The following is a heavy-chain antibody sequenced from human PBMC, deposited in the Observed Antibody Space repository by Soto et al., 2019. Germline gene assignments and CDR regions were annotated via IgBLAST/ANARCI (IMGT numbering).Heavy chain of an antibody. CDR2: IYYSGST. J-gene: IGHJ4*02. CDR1: GGSISSSSYY. Sequence: SETLSLTCTVSGGSISSSSYYWGWIRQPPGKGLEWIGSIYYSGSTYYNPSLKSRVTISVDTSKSQFSLKLSSVTAADTAVYYCARRARTAILTGFEYWGQGTLVTVSS. D-gene: IGHD3-9*01. V-gene: IGHV4-39*01. CDR3: ARRARTAILTGFEY.